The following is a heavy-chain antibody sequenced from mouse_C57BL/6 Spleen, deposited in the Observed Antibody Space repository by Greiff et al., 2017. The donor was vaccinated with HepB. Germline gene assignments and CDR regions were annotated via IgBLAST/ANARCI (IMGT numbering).Heavy chain of an antibody. CDR1: GYTFTSYW. CDR3: AREGFAY. J-gene: IGHJ3*01. Sequence: VKLMESGAELVMPGASVKLSCKASGYTFTSYWMHWVKQRPGQGLEWIGEIDPSDSYTNYNQKFKGKSTLTVDKSSSTAYMQLSSLTSEDSAVYYCAREGFAYWGQGTLVTVSA. CDR2: IDPSDSYT. V-gene: IGHV1-69*01.